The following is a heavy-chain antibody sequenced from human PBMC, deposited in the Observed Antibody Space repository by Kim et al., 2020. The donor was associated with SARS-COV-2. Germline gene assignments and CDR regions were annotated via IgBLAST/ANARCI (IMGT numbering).Heavy chain of an antibody. Sequence: ITNGNPSLQRRGTISVDTSKNQFSLKLSSVTAADTAVYYCARPGRGGIDYWGQGTLVTVSS. CDR3: ARPGRGGIDY. CDR2: IT. V-gene: IGHV4-34*01. J-gene: IGHJ4*02.